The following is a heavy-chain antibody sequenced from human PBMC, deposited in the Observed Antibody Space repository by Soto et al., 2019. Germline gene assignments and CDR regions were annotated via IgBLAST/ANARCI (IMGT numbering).Heavy chain of an antibody. CDR2: IDPSDSYT. J-gene: IGHJ6*02. CDR3: ASSIAARSNYYYGMDV. V-gene: IGHV5-10-1*01. D-gene: IGHD6-6*01. CDR1: GYSFTIYW. Sequence: GESLKISCKGSGYSFTIYWISWVRQMPGKGLEWMGRIDPSDSYTNYSPSFQGHVTISADKSISTAYLQWSSLKASDTAMYYCASSIAARSNYYYGMDVWGQGTTVTVSS.